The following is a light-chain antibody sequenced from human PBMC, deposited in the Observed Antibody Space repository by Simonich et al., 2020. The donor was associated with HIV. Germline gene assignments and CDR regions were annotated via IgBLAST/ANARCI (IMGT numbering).Light chain of an antibody. Sequence: QSALTQPASVSGSPGQSITISCTGTSSDVGGYNYVSWYQQHPGKAPKLIIYDVSNRPSGVSKRFSGSKSGNTASLTISGLQADDEADYYCSSYTSSSTHVVFGGGTKLTVL. V-gene: IGLV2-14*03. CDR3: SSYTSSSTHVV. CDR1: SSDVGGYNY. J-gene: IGLJ2*01. CDR2: DVS.